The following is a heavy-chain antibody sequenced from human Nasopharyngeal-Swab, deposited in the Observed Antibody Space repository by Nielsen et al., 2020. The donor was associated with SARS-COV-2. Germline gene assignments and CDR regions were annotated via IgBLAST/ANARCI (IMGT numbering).Heavy chain of an antibody. CDR2: IICTASTI. J-gene: IGHJ4*02. CDR3: ARVDLALSNYFDY. Sequence: GGSLRLSCPASGFTFITYAINWVRPPPGKLLEWVSSIICTASTIYYADSVKGRFTISRDNAKNSLYLHMNSLTAEDTAIYYCARVDLALSNYFDYCGQGTRVTVSS. D-gene: IGHD3-10*01. CDR1: GFTFITYA. V-gene: IGHV3-48*03.